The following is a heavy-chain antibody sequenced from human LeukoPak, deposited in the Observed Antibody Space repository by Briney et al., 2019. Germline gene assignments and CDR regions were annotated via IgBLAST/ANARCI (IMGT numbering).Heavy chain of an antibody. CDR3: ARSGYRAVDY. V-gene: IGHV4-34*01. CDR2: INHSGST. CDR1: GGSFSGYY. D-gene: IGHD5-24*01. Sequence: SETLSLTCAVYGGSFSGYYWSWIRQPPGKGLEWIGEINHSGSTNYNPSLKSRVTISVDTSKNQFSLKLSSVTAADTAVYYCARSGYRAVDYWGQGTLVTVPS. J-gene: IGHJ4*02.